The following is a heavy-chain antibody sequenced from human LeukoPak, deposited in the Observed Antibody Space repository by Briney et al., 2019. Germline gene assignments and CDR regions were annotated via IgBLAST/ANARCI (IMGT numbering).Heavy chain of an antibody. CDR1: GYTFTDYY. CDR2: VNPNSGST. V-gene: IGHV1-2*02. CDR3: TRGGDSSSLYGWFDP. Sequence: ASVTVSCKASGYTFTDYYMHWVRQAPGQGVEWMGWVNPNSGSTNSAQKFQGRGTITRDTSISTAYMELSRLRSDDTAVYYCTRGGDSSSLYGWFDPWGQGTLVTVSS. J-gene: IGHJ5*02. D-gene: IGHD6-13*01.